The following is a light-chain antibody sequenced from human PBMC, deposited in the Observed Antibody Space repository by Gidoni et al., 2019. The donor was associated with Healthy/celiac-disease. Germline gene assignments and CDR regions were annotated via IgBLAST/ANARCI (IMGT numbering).Light chain of an antibody. CDR3: SSYTSSSTLYV. CDR1: SSDVGGYNY. V-gene: IGLV2-14*03. J-gene: IGLJ1*01. CDR2: DVS. Sequence: QSALTQPAAVSGSPGQSSTISCTGTSSDVGGYNYVSGYQQHQGKAPKLMIYDVSNRPSGVSTRFSGSKSGNTASLTISGLQAEDEADYYCSSYTSSSTLYVFGTGTKVTVL.